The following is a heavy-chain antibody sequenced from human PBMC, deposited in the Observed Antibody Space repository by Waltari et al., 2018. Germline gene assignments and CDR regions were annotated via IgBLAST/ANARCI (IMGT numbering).Heavy chain of an antibody. CDR2: ISDDVDFF. V-gene: IGHV3-48*03. CDR1: EFTFTSPS. J-gene: IGHJ3*01. Sequence: VESGGTFVRPGGSLRLSCTASEFTFTSPSLSWVRQAPGKGLEWIAYISDDVDFFQYGPSVEGRITVSRDNAKKALFLQMNNVRGEDTAIYYCGRHHYSGQIYDAVNLWGPGTVVTVSS. CDR3: GRHHYSGQIYDAVNL. D-gene: IGHD6-19*01.